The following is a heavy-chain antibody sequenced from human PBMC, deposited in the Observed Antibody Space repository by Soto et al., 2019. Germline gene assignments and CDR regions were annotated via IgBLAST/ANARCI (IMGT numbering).Heavy chain of an antibody. CDR1: GFTFSTYG. CDR2: IYYDGSNK. V-gene: IGHV3-33*01. Sequence: QVQLVESGGGVVQPGRSLRLSCAASGFTFSTYGMHWVRQAPGKGLEWLAMIYYDGSNKYYADSVKGRFTISRDNAKNTLYLQMNSLRAEDTAVDYCARVGGTVTSDYWGQGTLVTVSS. J-gene: IGHJ4*02. CDR3: ARVGGTVTSDY. D-gene: IGHD4-17*01.